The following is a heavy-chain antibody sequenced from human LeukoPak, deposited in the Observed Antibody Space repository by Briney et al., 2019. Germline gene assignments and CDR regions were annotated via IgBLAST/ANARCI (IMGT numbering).Heavy chain of an antibody. CDR3: ARVGAGQQLDY. CDR1: GGSFSGYY. CDR2: INHSGST. D-gene: IGHD6-13*01. V-gene: IGHV4-34*01. J-gene: IGHJ4*02. Sequence: SETLSLTRAVYGGSFSGYYWSWIRQPPGKGLEWIGEINHSGSTNYNPSLKSRVTISVDTSKNQFSLKLSSVTAADTAVYYCARVGAGQQLDYWGQGTLVTVSS.